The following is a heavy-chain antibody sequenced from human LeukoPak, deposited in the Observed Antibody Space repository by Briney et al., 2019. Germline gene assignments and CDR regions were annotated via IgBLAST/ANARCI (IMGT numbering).Heavy chain of an antibody. V-gene: IGHV4-59*01. Sequence: SETLSHTCTVSGGSISSYYWSWIRQPPGKGLEWIGYIYYSGSTNYNPSLKSRVTISVDTSKNQFSLKLSSVTAADTAVYYCARARGTYGSGSYYTFDPWGQGTLVTVSS. CDR2: IYYSGST. CDR1: GGSISSYY. D-gene: IGHD3-10*01. CDR3: ARARGTYGSGSYYTFDP. J-gene: IGHJ5*02.